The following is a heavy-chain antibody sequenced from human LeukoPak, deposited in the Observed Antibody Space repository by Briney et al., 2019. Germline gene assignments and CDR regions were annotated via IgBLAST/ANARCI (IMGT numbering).Heavy chain of an antibody. Sequence: SETLSLTCTVSGYSISSGYYWGWIRQPPGKGLEWIGSIYHSGRTFYNPSLKSRVTISVDTSKNQFSLKLSSVTAADTAVYYCARDGMGVGYNESFDYWGQGTLVTVSS. CDR3: ARDGMGVGYNESFDY. V-gene: IGHV4-38-2*02. D-gene: IGHD5-24*01. J-gene: IGHJ4*02. CDR1: GYSISSGYY. CDR2: IYHSGRT.